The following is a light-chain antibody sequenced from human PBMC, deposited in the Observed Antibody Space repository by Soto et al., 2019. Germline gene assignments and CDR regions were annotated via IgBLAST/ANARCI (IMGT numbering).Light chain of an antibody. Sequence: EVVMTRSPATLSVSPGERATLSCRASERIYSAYLGWYQQKPGQAPRLLIYGASSRATGIPDRFSGSGSGTDFTLTISSLEPEDFAVYYCQQRSNWPPTFGQGTKVDIK. CDR2: GAS. CDR1: ERIYSAY. CDR3: QQRSNWPPT. J-gene: IGKJ1*01. V-gene: IGKV3D-20*02.